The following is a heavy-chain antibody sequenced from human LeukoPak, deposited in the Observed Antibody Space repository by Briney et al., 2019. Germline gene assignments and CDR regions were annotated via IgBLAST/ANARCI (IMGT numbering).Heavy chain of an antibody. CDR3: ARGEWELHFDY. Sequence: SVKVSCKASGGTFSSYAISWVRQAPGQGLEWMVGIIPIFGTANYAQKFRGRVTITTDESTSTAYMELSSLRSEDTAVYYCARGEWELHFDYWGQGTLVTVSS. V-gene: IGHV1-69*05. D-gene: IGHD1-26*01. CDR1: GGTFSSYA. CDR2: IIPIFGTA. J-gene: IGHJ4*02.